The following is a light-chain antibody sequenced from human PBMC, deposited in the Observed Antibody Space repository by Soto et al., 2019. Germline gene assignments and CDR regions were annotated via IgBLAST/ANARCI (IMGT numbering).Light chain of an antibody. CDR1: QSVSSY. CDR2: GAS. J-gene: IGKJ4*01. V-gene: IGKV3-11*01. Sequence: EIVLTQSPATLSLSAGESATLSCRASQSVSSYLAWYQHKPGQAPRLLIYGASNRATGIPARFSGRGSGTDFTLTISSLEPEDFAVYYCQQRSNWPLTFGGGTKVEI. CDR3: QQRSNWPLT.